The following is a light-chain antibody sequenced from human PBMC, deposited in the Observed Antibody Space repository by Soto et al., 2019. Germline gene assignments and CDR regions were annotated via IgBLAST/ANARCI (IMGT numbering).Light chain of an antibody. V-gene: IGKV3-20*01. J-gene: IGKJ2*01. Sequence: DIVLTQSPGTLSLSPGERATLSCRASQSISSSYLAWYQQKPGQAPRLLIHGVSTRATCIPDRFSGSGSGTDFTLTNSRLEPEEFAVYYCQQYVPSPYILGPGTKLEIK. CDR1: QSISSSY. CDR3: QQYVPSPYI. CDR2: GVS.